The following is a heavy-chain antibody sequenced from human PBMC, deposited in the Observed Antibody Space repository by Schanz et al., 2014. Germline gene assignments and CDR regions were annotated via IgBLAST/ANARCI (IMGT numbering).Heavy chain of an antibody. V-gene: IGHV3-48*01. CDR2: ISSSSSTR. CDR1: GFTFSSYS. Sequence: EVQLVESGGGLVQPGGSLRLSCAASGFTFSSYSMNWVRQAPGKGLEWVSYISSSSSTRYYADSVKGRFTISRDNAENALYLQMNSLRAEDTGLYFCARGGSGSHYRLDYWGQGTLDTVSS. CDR3: ARGGSGSHYRLDY. J-gene: IGHJ4*02. D-gene: IGHD1-26*01.